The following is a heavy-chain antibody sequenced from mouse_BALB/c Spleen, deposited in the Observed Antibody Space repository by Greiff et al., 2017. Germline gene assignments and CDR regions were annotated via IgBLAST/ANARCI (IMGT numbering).Heavy chain of an antibody. J-gene: IGHJ3*01. CDR3: TRDYGSSSWFAY. Sequence: VQLQQPGAELVKPGASVKLSCKASGYTFTSYWMHWVKQRPGQGLEWIGEINPSNGRTNYNEKFKSKATLTVDKSSSTAYMQLSSLTSEDSAVYYCTRDYGSSSWFAYWGQGTLVTVS. V-gene: IGHV1S81*02. CDR1: GYTFTSYW. D-gene: IGHD1-1*01. CDR2: INPSNGRT.